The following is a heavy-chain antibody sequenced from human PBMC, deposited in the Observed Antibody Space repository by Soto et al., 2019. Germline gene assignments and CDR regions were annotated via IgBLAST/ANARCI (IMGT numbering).Heavy chain of an antibody. Sequence: SLRLSCAASGFTFSSSWMNWVRQAPGKGLEWVADIKEDGSEKYYVDSLKGRFTISRDNAKNSLYLQMNSLRAEDTAVYYCARGDYYDRRFEYWGQGTPVTVSS. D-gene: IGHD3-22*01. CDR3: ARGDYYDRRFEY. V-gene: IGHV3-7*03. CDR1: GFTFSSSW. CDR2: IKEDGSEK. J-gene: IGHJ4*02.